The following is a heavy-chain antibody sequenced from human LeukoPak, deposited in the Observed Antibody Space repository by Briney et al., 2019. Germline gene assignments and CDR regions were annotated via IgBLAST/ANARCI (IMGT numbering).Heavy chain of an antibody. CDR3: VRKSATRRTSEFDY. J-gene: IGHJ4*02. D-gene: IGHD2-15*01. Sequence: GASVKASCKASGYTFSDYYIHWVRQAPGQGLEWMGWITPNSGGTKYAQGFQGRVTMTRDTSISTAYMDLSSLGSDDTAVFYCVRKSATRRTSEFDYWGQGTPVTVSS. CDR1: GYTFSDYY. CDR2: ITPNSGGT. V-gene: IGHV1-2*02.